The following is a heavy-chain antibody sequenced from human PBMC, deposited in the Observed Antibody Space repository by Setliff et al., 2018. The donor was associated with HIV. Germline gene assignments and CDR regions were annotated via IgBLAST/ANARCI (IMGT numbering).Heavy chain of an antibody. Sequence: ASVKVSCTASEFTVSSNYMSWVRQAPGKGLEWVSVIYSGGSTYYADSVKGRFTISRDNSKNTLYLQMNSLRAEDTAVYYCARVNGDYVIDYWGQGTLVTVSS. J-gene: IGHJ4*02. D-gene: IGHD4-17*01. CDR1: EFTVSSNY. V-gene: IGHV3-66*01. CDR2: IYSGGST. CDR3: ARVNGDYVIDY.